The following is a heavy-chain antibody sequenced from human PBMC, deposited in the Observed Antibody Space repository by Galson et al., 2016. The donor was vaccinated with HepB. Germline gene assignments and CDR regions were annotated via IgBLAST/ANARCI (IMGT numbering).Heavy chain of an antibody. V-gene: IGHV4-59*01. D-gene: IGHD5-12*01. J-gene: IGHJ4*02. CDR1: GGSITNNY. CDR3: AGYGGYDSPFDY. Sequence: ETLSLTCTISGGSITNNYWSWIRQPPGKGLEWIGFVYHSGSTNYNPSLKSRLTISVDTPKNQFSLTVNSVTAADTAVYYCAGYGGYDSPFDYWGQGTLVTVSS. CDR2: VYHSGST.